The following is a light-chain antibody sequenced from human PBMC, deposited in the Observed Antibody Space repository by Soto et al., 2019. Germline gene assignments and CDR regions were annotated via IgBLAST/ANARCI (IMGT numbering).Light chain of an antibody. Sequence: IHMTPSPASLSVSLQYSFIINFRASQSISNHLNWYQQKPGKAPKLLIFAASSLQSGVPSRFSGSRSGPDFTLTISSLQPEDFATYYCQQSYSSPPTFGQGTKVDIK. CDR2: AAS. CDR1: QSISNH. J-gene: IGKJ1*01. CDR3: QQSYSSPPT. V-gene: IGKV1-39*01.